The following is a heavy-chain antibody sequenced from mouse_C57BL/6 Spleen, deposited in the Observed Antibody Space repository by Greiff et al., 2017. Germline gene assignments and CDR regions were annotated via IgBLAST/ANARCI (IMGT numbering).Heavy chain of an antibody. CDR3: ARARGSSLGC. J-gene: IGHJ2*01. Sequence: VQLQQPGAELVMPGASVKLSCKASGYTFTSYWMHWVKQRPGQGLEWIGEIDPSDSYTNYNQKFKGKSTLTVDKSSSTAYMQVSSLTSEDSAVEYCARARGSSLGCWGQGATLTVSS. CDR1: GYTFTSYW. D-gene: IGHD1-1*01. CDR2: IDPSDSYT. V-gene: IGHV1-69*01.